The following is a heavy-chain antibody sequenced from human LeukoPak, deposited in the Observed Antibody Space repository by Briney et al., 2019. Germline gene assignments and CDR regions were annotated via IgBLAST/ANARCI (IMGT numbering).Heavy chain of an antibody. CDR1: GGSMRSYY. V-gene: IGHV4-59*08. D-gene: IGHD5/OR15-5a*01. J-gene: IGHJ4*02. CDR3: ASTPLKLAIVYVLFDC. CDR2: IYYSGST. Sequence: PSETLSLTCTVSGGSMRSYYWRWIRQPPGKGLEWIGYIYYSGSTNYNPSLKSRVTISVDTSKNQFSLRLSSLTSADTAVYCCASTPLKLAIVYVLFDCCSQPSLVTVSS.